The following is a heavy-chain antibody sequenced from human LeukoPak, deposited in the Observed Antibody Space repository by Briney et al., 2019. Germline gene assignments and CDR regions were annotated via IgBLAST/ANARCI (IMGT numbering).Heavy chain of an antibody. V-gene: IGHV4-59*01. CDR3: ARSSSAHYYDSSGYLPSHFDC. Sequence: SETLSLTXTVSGGSISSYYWSWIRQPPGKGLEWIGYISYSGSTNYNPSLKSRVTISVDTSKNQFSLKLSSVTAADTAAYYCARSSSAHYYDSSGYLPSHFDCWGQGTLVTVSS. CDR1: GGSISSYY. J-gene: IGHJ4*02. D-gene: IGHD3-22*01. CDR2: ISYSGST.